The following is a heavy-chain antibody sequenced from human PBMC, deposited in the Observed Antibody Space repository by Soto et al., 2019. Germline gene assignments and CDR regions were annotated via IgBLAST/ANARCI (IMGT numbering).Heavy chain of an antibody. V-gene: IGHV1-46*01. CDR1: GYTFTSSY. D-gene: IGHD2-15*01. CDR3: AWVYCSGGGCYGIDY. CDR2: INPSGGST. J-gene: IGHJ4*02. Sequence: ASVKVSCKASGYTFTSSYMHWVRQAPGQGLEWVGIINPSGGSTSYAQKFQGRLTMTRDTSTSTVYMELSSLRSEDTAVYYCAWVYCSGGGCYGIDYRGQGSLVTVSS.